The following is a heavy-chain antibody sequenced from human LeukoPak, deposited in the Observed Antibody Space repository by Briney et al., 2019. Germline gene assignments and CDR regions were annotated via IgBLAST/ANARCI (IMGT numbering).Heavy chain of an antibody. D-gene: IGHD2-15*01. CDR2: ISGSGGST. CDR3: AKGGGCSGGSCYSPPWISYGMDV. V-gene: IGHV3-23*01. CDR1: GFTFTNYW. Sequence: GGSLRLSCAASGFTFTNYWMSWVRQAPGKGLEWVSAISGSGGSTYYADSVKGRFTISRDNSKNTLYLQMNSLRAEGTAVYYCAKGGGCSGGSCYSPPWISYGMDVWGQGTTVTVSS. J-gene: IGHJ6*02.